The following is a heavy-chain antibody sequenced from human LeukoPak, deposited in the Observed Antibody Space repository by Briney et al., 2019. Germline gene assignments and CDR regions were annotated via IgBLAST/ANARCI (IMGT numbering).Heavy chain of an antibody. V-gene: IGHV3-11*06. CDR2: ISSSSTYT. J-gene: IGHJ5*02. D-gene: IGHD2-15*01. Sequence: GGSLRLSCAASGFRFSDHYMSWIRQAPGKGLEWVSNISSSSTYTDYADSVKGRFTISRDNAKKSLYPQMSSLRAEDTAVYYCARSIRGCSGGRCYNWFDPWGQGTLVTVSS. CDR1: GFRFSDHY. CDR3: ARSIRGCSGGRCYNWFDP.